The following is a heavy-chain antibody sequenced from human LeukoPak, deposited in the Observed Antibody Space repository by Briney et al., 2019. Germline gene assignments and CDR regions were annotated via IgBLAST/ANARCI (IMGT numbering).Heavy chain of an antibody. CDR2: ISSSGRTK. CDR3: ARSLLGSSSGHLDY. D-gene: IGHD3-22*01. CDR1: GFTFSDYD. V-gene: IGHV3-11*04. Sequence: GGSLRLSCAASGFTFSDYDMSWIRQAPGKGLEWFSYISSSGRTKYYADSMKGRFTISRDNAKNSLYLQMNSLRAEDTAVYYCARSLLGSSSGHLDYWGQGTLVTVSS. J-gene: IGHJ4*02.